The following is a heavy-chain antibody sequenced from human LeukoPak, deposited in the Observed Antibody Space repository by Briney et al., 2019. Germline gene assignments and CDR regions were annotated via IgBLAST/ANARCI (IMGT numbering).Heavy chain of an antibody. Sequence: SQTLSLTCTVSGGSISSGGYYWNWIRQHPGKGLEWIGYIYHTGITYYNPSLKSRVTISVDTSKNQFSLKLSSVTAADTAVYFCARYGGGTYWYFNLWGRGTLVTVSS. J-gene: IGHJ2*01. CDR1: GGSISSGGYY. D-gene: IGHD2-15*01. V-gene: IGHV4-31*03. CDR2: IYHTGIT. CDR3: ARYGGGTYWYFNL.